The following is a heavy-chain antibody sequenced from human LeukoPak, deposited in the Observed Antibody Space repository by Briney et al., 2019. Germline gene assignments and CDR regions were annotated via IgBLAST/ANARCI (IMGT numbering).Heavy chain of an antibody. CDR1: GYTFTASY. D-gene: IGHD3-10*01. V-gene: IGHV1-2*02. J-gene: IGHJ5*02. CDR2: ISLNSGDT. CDR3: ATPSGGSGRWGDNWFDP. Sequence: ASVKVACKASGYTFTASYMHWVRQAPGQGLEWVGWISLNSGDTNYAQKFQGRVTMPRDTSISAAYMELSSLTFDDTAVYYCATPSGGSGRWGDNWFDPWGQGTLVTVSS.